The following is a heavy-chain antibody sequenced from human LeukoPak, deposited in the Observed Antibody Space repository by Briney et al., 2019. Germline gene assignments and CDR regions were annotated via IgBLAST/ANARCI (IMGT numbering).Heavy chain of an antibody. CDR2: IKPDGSET. CDR3: TRDSHWARDY. J-gene: IGHJ4*02. D-gene: IGHD7-27*01. CDR1: GFTVSSNY. Sequence: GGSLRLSFAASGFTVSSNYMSWVRQAPGKGLEWVAIIKPDGSETKYGDTVKGRFTISRDNAKNSLSLQMNSLRAEDTAVYYCTRDSHWARDYWGQGTLVTVSS. V-gene: IGHV3-7*01.